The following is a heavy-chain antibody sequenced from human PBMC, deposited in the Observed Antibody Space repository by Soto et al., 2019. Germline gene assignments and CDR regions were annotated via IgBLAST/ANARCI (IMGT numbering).Heavy chain of an antibody. V-gene: IGHV1-2*02. Sequence: ASVKVSCKASGYTFTGYYMHWVRQAPGQGLEWMGWMNPNSGGTNYAQKFQGRVTMTRDTSISTAYMELSRLRSDDTAVYYCARYNTRLLAFDIWGQGTMVTVSS. CDR3: ARYNTRLLAFDI. J-gene: IGHJ3*02. CDR2: MNPNSGGT. CDR1: GYTFTGYY. D-gene: IGHD2-2*01.